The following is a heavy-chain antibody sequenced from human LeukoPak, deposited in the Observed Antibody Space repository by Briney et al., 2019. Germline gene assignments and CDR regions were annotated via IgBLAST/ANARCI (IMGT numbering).Heavy chain of an antibody. CDR2: IHHSGST. CDR3: ARSIQREPIDY. CDR1: GYSISSGYY. J-gene: IGHJ4*02. D-gene: IGHD1-26*01. V-gene: IGHV4-38-2*02. Sequence: PSETLSLTCSVSGYSISSGYYWGWIRQPPGKGLEWIGSIHHSGSTYYNPSLKSRVTISVDTSKNQFSLKLSSVTAADTAVYYCARSIQREPIDYWGQGTLVTVSS.